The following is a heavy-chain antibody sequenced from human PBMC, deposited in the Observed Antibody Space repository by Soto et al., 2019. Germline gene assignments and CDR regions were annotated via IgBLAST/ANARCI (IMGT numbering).Heavy chain of an antibody. J-gene: IGHJ6*02. CDR1: GFTFSSYA. V-gene: IGHV3-64D*08. D-gene: IGHD3-9*01. CDR2: ISSNGGST. Sequence: GGSLRLSCSASGFTFSSYAMHWVRQAPGKGLEYVSAISSNGGSTYYADSVKGRFTISRDNSKNTLYLQMSSLRAEDTAVYYCVKSILTGYYIVYYYGMDVWGQGTTVTVSS. CDR3: VKSILTGYYIVYYYGMDV.